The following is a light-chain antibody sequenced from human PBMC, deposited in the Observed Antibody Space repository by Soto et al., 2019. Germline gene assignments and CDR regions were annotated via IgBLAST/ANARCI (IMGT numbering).Light chain of an antibody. V-gene: IGKV3-20*01. J-gene: IGKJ1*01. CDR2: GAS. CDR3: QQYGSSWT. CDR1: QGLTSNF. Sequence: EIVLTQSPGTLSLSPGERATLSCRASQGLTSNFLAWYQQKPGQAPSLLIYGASNRATGVPDRFSGGGSGTDFTLTISRLEPEDFAVYYCQQYGSSWTFGQGTKVDIK.